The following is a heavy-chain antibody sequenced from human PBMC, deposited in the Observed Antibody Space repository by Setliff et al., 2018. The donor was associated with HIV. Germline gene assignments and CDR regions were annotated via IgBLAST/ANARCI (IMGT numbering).Heavy chain of an antibody. Sequence: SETLSLTCAVSGYSISSGYYWGWIRQPPGKGLEWIGSIYHSGSTYYKSSLKSRVTISVDTSKNQFSLRLSSVTAADTAVYYCARLRMETLMQHFDYWGQGTLVTVSS. CDR1: GYSISSGYY. J-gene: IGHJ4*02. CDR3: ARLRMETLMQHFDY. D-gene: IGHD2-8*01. CDR2: IYHSGST. V-gene: IGHV4-38-2*01.